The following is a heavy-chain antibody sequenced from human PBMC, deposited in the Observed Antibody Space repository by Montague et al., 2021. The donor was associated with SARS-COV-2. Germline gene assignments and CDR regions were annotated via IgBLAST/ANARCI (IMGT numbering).Heavy chain of an antibody. J-gene: IGHJ5*02. CDR2: IYYGGST. V-gene: IGHV4-59*08. Sequence: SETLSLTCTVSGGSISSYYWSWIRQPPGKGLEWIGYIYYGGSTNXSPSLKGRVIMSVDTSSNQFSLRLTSVTAADTAVYYCARLRRPDGYSYWFGPWGQGTLVTVSS. D-gene: IGHD5-24*01. CDR1: GGSISSYY. CDR3: ARLRRPDGYSYWFGP.